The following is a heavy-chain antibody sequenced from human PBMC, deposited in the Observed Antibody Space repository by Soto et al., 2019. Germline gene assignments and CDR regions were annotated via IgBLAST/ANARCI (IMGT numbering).Heavy chain of an antibody. J-gene: IGHJ4*02. CDR2: ISYRGST. D-gene: IGHD2-21*01. V-gene: IGHV4-59*01. CDR3: ARDPELHGLDH. CDR1: GTSIIAYY. Sequence: SETLSLTCNVSGTSIIAYYWTWIRQPPGKALEWIGYISYRGSTKYNPSLKNRVAISLDTSRNQFSLNLTPVTASDTAIYFCARDPELHGLDHWGQGTLVTVPQ.